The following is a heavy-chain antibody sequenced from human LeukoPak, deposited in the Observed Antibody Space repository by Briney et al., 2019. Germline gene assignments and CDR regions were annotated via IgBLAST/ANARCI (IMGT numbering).Heavy chain of an antibody. V-gene: IGHV5-51*01. J-gene: IGHJ4*02. D-gene: IGHD6-19*01. Sequence: GESLKISCKGSGYSFTTYWIAWVRQMPGKGLEWMGIIYPGDSDTRYSPSLQGQVTISADKSISTAYLQWSSLKASDTAMYYCARRVSSGWYYFDYWGQGTLATVSS. CDR3: ARRVSSGWYYFDY. CDR2: IYPGDSDT. CDR1: GYSFTTYW.